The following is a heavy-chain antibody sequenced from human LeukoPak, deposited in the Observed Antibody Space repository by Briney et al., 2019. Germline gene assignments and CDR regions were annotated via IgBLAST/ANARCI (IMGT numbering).Heavy chain of an antibody. V-gene: IGHV3-74*01. J-gene: IGHJ4*02. CDR2: IISDGSSA. Sequence: GGSLRLSCAASGFTFKDYWMHWVRQVPGKGLVWVARIISDGSSASYADSVKGRFTMYRDNAKNTLYLQMNSLRAEDTAVYYCVRDSNYHPDCWGQGTLVTVSS. CDR3: VRDSNYHPDC. D-gene: IGHD4-11*01. CDR1: GFTFKDYW.